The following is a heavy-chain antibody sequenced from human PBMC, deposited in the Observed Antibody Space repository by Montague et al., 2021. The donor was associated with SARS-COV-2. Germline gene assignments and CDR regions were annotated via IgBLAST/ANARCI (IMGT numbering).Heavy chain of an antibody. CDR1: GASVSSTNW. D-gene: IGHD3-22*01. CDR3: ARFSYDNTGYPRGFDF. V-gene: IGHV4-4*02. Sequence: SETLSLTCTVSGASVSSTNWWSWVRQPPGKGLEWVGEISHRGTAKYSPSLKSRATMSVDESGDQFFLKLSSVTAADTAVYYCARFSYDNTGYPRGFDFWGQGALVTVSS. J-gene: IGHJ4*02. CDR2: ISHRGTA.